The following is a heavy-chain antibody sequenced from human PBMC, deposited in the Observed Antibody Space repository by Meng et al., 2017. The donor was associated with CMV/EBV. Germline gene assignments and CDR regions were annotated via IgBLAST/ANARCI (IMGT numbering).Heavy chain of an antibody. CDR2: INSDGSST. CDR3: ARNVDYGMDV. D-gene: IGHD5-12*01. Sequence: GESLKISCSSSTFTLSNHDMNWVRQAPGKGLVWVSRINSDGSSTSYADSVKGRFTISRDNAKNTLYLQMNSLRAEDTAVYYCARNVDYGMDVWGQGTTVTVSS. CDR1: TFTLSNHD. J-gene: IGHJ6*02. V-gene: IGHV3-74*01.